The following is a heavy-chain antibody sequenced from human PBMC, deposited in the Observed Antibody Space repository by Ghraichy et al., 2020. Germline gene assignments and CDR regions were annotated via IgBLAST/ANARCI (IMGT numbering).Heavy chain of an antibody. J-gene: IGHJ4*02. CDR3: ARELKWDGDYVANYYFDY. V-gene: IGHV1-69*13. D-gene: IGHD4-17*01. Sequence: SVKVSCKASGGTFSSYAISWVRQAPGQGLEWMGGIIPIFGTANYAQKFQGRVTITADESTSTAYMELSSLRSEDTAVYYCARELKWDGDYVANYYFDYWGQGTLVTVSS. CDR1: GGTFSSYA. CDR2: IIPIFGTA.